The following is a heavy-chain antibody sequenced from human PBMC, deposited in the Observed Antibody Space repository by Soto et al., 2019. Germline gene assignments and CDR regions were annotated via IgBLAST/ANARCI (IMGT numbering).Heavy chain of an antibody. CDR1: GFTFSSYG. D-gene: IGHD3-9*01. V-gene: IGHV3-30*18. CDR3: AKDLGPYDILTRKKGMVGMDV. J-gene: IGHJ6*02. CDR2: ISYDGSNK. Sequence: GGSLRLSCAASGFTFSSYGMHWVRQAPGKGLEWVAVISYDGSNKYYADSVKGRFTISRDNSKNTLYLQMNSLRAEDTAVYYCAKDLGPYDILTRKKGMVGMDVWGQGTTVTVSS.